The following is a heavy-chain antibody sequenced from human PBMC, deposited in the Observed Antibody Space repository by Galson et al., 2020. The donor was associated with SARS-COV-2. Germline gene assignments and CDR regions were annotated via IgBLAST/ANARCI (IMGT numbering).Heavy chain of an antibody. D-gene: IGHD1-26*01. Sequence: GGSLRLSCAASGFTFSSYAMHWVRQAPGKGLEWVAVISYDGSNKYYADSVKGRFTISRDNSKNTLYLQMNSLRAEDTAVYYCAREIVGATNWFDPWGQGTLVTVSS. CDR3: AREIVGATNWFDP. CDR2: ISYDGSNK. J-gene: IGHJ5*02. CDR1: GFTFSSYA. V-gene: IGHV3-30*01.